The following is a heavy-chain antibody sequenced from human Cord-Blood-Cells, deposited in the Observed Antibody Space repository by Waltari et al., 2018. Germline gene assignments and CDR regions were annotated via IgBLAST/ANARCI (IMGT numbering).Heavy chain of an antibody. Sequence: QVQLVQSGAEVKQPGASVKVSCKASGYTFTSYAMHWVGQATGQRLEWMGWINAGNGNTKYSKKFQGRVTITRDTSASTAYMELSILRSEDTAVYYCAIDIVDNAFDIWGQGTMVTVSS. CDR3: AIDIVDNAFDI. CDR2: INAGNGNT. V-gene: IGHV1-3*01. J-gene: IGHJ3*02. D-gene: IGHD2-21*01. CDR1: GYTFTSYA.